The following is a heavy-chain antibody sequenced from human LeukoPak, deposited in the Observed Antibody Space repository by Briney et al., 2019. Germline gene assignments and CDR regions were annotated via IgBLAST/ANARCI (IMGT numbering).Heavy chain of an antibody. V-gene: IGHV1-2*02. J-gene: IGHJ3*02. D-gene: IGHD6-6*01. CDR2: INPNSGGT. Sequence: ASVKVSCKASGHTFTGYYMHWVRQAPGQGLEWMGWINPNSGGTNYAQKFQGRVTMTRDTSISTAYMELSRLRSDDTAVYYCARVRRGQLVAQVGAFGIWGQGTMVTVSS. CDR1: GHTFTGYY. CDR3: ARVRRGQLVAQVGAFGI.